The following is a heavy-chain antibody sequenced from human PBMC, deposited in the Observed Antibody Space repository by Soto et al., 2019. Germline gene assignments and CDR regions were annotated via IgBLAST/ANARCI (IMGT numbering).Heavy chain of an antibody. D-gene: IGHD5-12*01. CDR2: INPSGGST. J-gene: IGHJ3*02. CDR3: AREEDSGYPGDTFDI. CDR1: GYTFTSYY. V-gene: IGHV1-46*03. Sequence: GASVMLSCKASGYTFTSYYMHWVRQAPGQGLEWMGIINPSGGSTSYAQKFQGRVTMTRDTSTSTVYMELSSLRSEDTAVYYCAREEDSGYPGDTFDIWGQGTMVSVSS.